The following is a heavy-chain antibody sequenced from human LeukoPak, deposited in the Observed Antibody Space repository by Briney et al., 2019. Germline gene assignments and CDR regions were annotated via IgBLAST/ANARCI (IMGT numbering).Heavy chain of an antibody. CDR1: GGSFSGYY. J-gene: IGHJ4*02. CDR3: ASCPSEDSSSCTGY. Sequence: PSQTLSLTPAVYGGSFSGYYWSWIRQPPGKGLEWIGEINHSGSTNYNPSLKSRVTISVDTSKNPFSLKLSSLTAADPPAQYGASCPSEDSSSCTGYWGQGTLVTVSS. D-gene: IGHD6-13*01. V-gene: IGHV4-34*01. CDR2: INHSGST.